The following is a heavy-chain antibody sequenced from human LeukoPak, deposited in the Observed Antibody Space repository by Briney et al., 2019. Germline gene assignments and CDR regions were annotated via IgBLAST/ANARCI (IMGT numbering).Heavy chain of an antibody. D-gene: IGHD6-19*01. CDR3: ARAVAVAGEYFQH. V-gene: IGHV4-4*07. CDR2: IYNSGST. J-gene: IGHJ1*01. CDR1: GYSINSAYY. Sequence: SETLSLTCTVSGYSINSAYYWGWIRQPAGKGLEWIGRIYNSGSTNYNPSLKSRVTMSVDTSKNQFSLKLSSVTAADTAVYYCARAVAVAGEYFQHWGPGTLVTVSS.